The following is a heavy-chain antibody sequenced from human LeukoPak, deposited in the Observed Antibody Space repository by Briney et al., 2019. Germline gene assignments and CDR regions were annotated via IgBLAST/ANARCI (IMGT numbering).Heavy chain of an antibody. V-gene: IGHV3-23*01. CDR2: ISGSGGST. D-gene: IGHD1-1*01. CDR1: GFTVSSNY. Sequence: PGGSLRLSCAASGFTVSSNYMSWVRQAPGKGLEWVSAISGSGGSTYYADSVKGRFTISRDNSKNTLYLQMNSLRAEDTAVYYCAKGRGSTRTGFDPWGQGTLVTASS. J-gene: IGHJ5*02. CDR3: AKGRGSTRTGFDP.